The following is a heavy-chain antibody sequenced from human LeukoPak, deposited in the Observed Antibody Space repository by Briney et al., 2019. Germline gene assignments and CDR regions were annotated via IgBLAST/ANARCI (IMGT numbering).Heavy chain of an antibody. D-gene: IGHD6-13*01. J-gene: IGHJ5*02. CDR1: GGSFSGYY. CDR3: ARGTGYSSSWYRWFDP. V-gene: IGHV4-34*01. Sequence: PSETLSLTCAVYGGSFSGYYWSWIRQPPGKGLEWIGEINHSGGTNYNPSLKSRVTISVDTSKNQFSPKLSSVTAADTAVYYCARGTGYSSSWYRWFDPWGQGTLVTVSS. CDR2: INHSGGT.